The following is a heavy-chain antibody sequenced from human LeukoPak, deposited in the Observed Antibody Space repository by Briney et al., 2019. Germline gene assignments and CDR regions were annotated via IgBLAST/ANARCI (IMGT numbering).Heavy chain of an antibody. V-gene: IGHV4-34*01. CDR2: INHIGST. CDR1: GGSFSGYY. J-gene: IGHJ1*01. D-gene: IGHD6-19*01. Sequence: PSETLSLTCGVNGGSFSGYYWSWIRRPPGKGLEWIGEINHIGSTNYNPSLKSRVTISVDTSKKQFSLKLSSVTAADTAVYYWARQYDSGWYKGYFQYWGQGTLVTVSS. CDR3: ARQYDSGWYKGYFQY.